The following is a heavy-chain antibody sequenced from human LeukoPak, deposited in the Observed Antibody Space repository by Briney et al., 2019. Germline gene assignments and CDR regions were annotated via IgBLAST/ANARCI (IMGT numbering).Heavy chain of an antibody. CDR3: ARDEGVLGYSYYGMDV. Sequence: GGSLRLSCVASGFTVSSNYMTWVRQAPGKGLEWVSIIYTGGTTYYADSVKGRFTISRDNSKNTLYLQMNSLRAEDTAVYYCARDEGVLGYSYYGMDVWGQGTTVAVSS. J-gene: IGHJ6*02. D-gene: IGHD3-10*01. CDR1: GFTVSSNY. CDR2: IYTGGTT. V-gene: IGHV3-66*01.